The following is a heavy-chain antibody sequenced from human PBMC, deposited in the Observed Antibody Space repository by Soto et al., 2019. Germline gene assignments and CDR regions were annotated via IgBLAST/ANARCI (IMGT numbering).Heavy chain of an antibody. CDR1: GGSFSGYY. V-gene: IGHV4-34*01. D-gene: IGHD2-2*01. CDR3: ARVVVPARGYSYYYYMDV. CDR2: INHSGST. J-gene: IGHJ6*03. Sequence: NPSETLSLTCAVYGGSFSGYYWSWIRQPPGKGLEWIGEINHSGSTNYNPSLKSRVTISVDTSKNQFSLKLSSVTAADTAVYYCARVVVPARGYSYYYYMDVWGKGTTVTVSS.